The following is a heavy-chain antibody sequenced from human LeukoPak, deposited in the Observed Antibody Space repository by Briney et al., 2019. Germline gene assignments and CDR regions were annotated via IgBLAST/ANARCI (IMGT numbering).Heavy chain of an antibody. J-gene: IGHJ3*02. CDR2: IYSGGST. CDR3: ARMGVGGAFDI. Sequence: GRSLRLSCALSGFTLSSNYMSWVRQAPGKGLEWVSVIYSGGSTYYADSVKGRFTISRDNSKNTLYLQMNSLRAEDTAVYYCARMGVGGAFDIWGEGKMVTVSS. D-gene: IGHD2-15*01. V-gene: IGHV3-53*01. CDR1: GFTLSSNY.